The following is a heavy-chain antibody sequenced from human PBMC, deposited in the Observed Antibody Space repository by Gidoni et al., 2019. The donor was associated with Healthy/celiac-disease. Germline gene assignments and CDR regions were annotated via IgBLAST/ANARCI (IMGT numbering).Heavy chain of an antibody. J-gene: IGHJ4*02. D-gene: IGHD3-22*01. Sequence: QVQLVESGGGVVQPGRSLRLSCAASGFTFSSYGMHWVRQAPGKGLEWVAVIWYDGSNKYYADSVKGRFTISRDNSKNTLYLQMNSLRAEDTAVYYCARSFNYYDSSGTIDYWGQGTLVTVSS. V-gene: IGHV3-33*01. CDR3: ARSFNYYDSSGTIDY. CDR2: IWYDGSNK. CDR1: GFTFSSYG.